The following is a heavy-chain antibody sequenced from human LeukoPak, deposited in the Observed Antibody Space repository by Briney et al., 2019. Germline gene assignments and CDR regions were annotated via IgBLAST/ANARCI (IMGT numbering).Heavy chain of an antibody. Sequence: PGGSLRLSCAASGFTVSSNYLSWVRQAPGKGLEWVSVIYSGGSTYYADSVKGRFTISRDNSKNTLYLQMNSLRAEDTAVYYCASSQNYFDSSGEAFYIWGQGTMVTVSS. V-gene: IGHV3-53*01. J-gene: IGHJ3*02. D-gene: IGHD3-22*01. CDR1: GFTVSSNY. CDR3: ASSQNYFDSSGEAFYI. CDR2: IYSGGST.